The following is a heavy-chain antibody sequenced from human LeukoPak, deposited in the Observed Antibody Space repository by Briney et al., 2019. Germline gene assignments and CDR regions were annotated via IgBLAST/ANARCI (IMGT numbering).Heavy chain of an antibody. CDR1: GGSFSGYY. V-gene: IGHV4-34*01. J-gene: IGHJ4*02. CDR2: INHSGST. Sequence: SETLSLTCAVYGGSFSGYYWSWIRQPPGKGLEWIGEINHSGSTNYNPSLKSRVTISVDTSKNQFSLKLSSVTAADTAVYYCAGDECSSTSCYDYWGQGTLVTVSS. CDR3: AGDECSSTSCYDY. D-gene: IGHD2-2*01.